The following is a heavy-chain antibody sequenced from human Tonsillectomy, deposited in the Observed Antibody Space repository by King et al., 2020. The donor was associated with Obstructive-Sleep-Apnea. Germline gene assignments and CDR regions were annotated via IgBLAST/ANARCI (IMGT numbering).Heavy chain of an antibody. D-gene: IGHD2-15*01. CDR1: GGSFSGYY. J-gene: IGHJ4*02. CDR2: INHSGST. Sequence: VQLQQWGAGLLKPSETLSLTCAVYGGSFSGYYWSWIRQPPGKGLEWLGEINHSGSTNYNPSLKSRVTISLDPSKNQFSLELSSVTAADTAVYYCARAGDSVVVVADARLTYFDYWGQGTLVTVSS. CDR3: ARAGDSVVVVADARLTYFDY. V-gene: IGHV4-34*01.